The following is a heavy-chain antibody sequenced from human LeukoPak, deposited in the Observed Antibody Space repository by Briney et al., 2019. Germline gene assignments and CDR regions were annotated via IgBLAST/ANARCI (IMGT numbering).Heavy chain of an antibody. CDR1: GYTFTGHN. V-gene: IGHV1-2*02. J-gene: IGHJ4*02. Sequence: GASVKVSCKASGYTFTGHNLHWVRQAPGQGLEWMGWINPNSGDTNYAKKFQGRVTMTRDTSISTAYMELSTLISDDTAVFYCARRHGSGSDYRGVDYWGQGTLVTVSS. CDR3: ARRHGSGSDYRGVDY. CDR2: INPNSGDT. D-gene: IGHD3-10*01.